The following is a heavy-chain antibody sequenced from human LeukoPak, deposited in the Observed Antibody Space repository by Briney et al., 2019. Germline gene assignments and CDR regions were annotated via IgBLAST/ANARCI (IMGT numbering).Heavy chain of an antibody. V-gene: IGHV3-21*06. CDR2: MSSCSRDI. CDR3: ARDRPTVAPRNFVPQ. Sequence: PGGSLRLSCAASGFTFSSYAMTWVRQPPGKGLTWVSSMSSCSRDICYEDAVRGRFTISRDNAKNSLYLLMNSLRLEDTALYYCARDRPTVAPRNFVPQWGQGTLVTVSS. CDR1: GFTFSSYA. J-gene: IGHJ4*02. D-gene: IGHD3-9*01.